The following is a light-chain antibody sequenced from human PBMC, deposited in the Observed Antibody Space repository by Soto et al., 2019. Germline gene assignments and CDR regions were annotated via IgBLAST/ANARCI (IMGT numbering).Light chain of an antibody. CDR1: QSVRSNY. Sequence: EIVLTQSPGTLSLSPGERATLSCRASQSVRSNYLAWYQQKPGQAPRLLIYGASSRATGIPDRFSGSGSGTDFTLTISRLETEYFAVYYCQQLGTFGKGTKVEIK. J-gene: IGKJ1*01. V-gene: IGKV3-20*01. CDR3: QQLGT. CDR2: GAS.